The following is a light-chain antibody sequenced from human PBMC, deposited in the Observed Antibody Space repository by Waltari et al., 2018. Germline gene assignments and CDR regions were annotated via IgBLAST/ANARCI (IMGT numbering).Light chain of an antibody. J-gene: IGKJ2*02. CDR3: QPNYDTPRT. Sequence: QMTQSPSSLSASVGDRVTITCRASQTIDYLSWYQHKPGEAPKLLIYETSTLQSGVPTRFSGSKFGTTFILTISSLQPEYFATYFCQPNYDTPRTFGQGTKVDIK. CDR1: QTIDY. V-gene: IGKV1-39*01. CDR2: ETS.